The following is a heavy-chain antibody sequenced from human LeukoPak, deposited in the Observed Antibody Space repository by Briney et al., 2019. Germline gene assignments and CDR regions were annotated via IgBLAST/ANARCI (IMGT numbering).Heavy chain of an antibody. D-gene: IGHD3-22*01. Sequence: PGGSLRLSCAASGFTFSRFGMHWVRQAPRKGLEWVSGINWNGGSTGYADSVKGRFTISRDNAKNSLYLQMNSLRAEDTALYYCARNFGGGDSSGPYSWGQGTLVTVSS. CDR1: GFTFSRFG. V-gene: IGHV3-20*04. CDR3: ARNFGGGDSSGPYS. CDR2: INWNGGST. J-gene: IGHJ4*02.